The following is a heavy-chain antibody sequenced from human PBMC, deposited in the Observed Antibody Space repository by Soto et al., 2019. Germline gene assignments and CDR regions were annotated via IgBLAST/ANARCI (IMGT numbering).Heavy chain of an antibody. CDR3: ARDPRPYYDFWSGYYVGPTYYGMDV. Sequence: RASVKVSCKASGYTSTSYAMHWVRQAPGQRLEWMGWINAGNGNTKYSQKFQGRVTITRDTSASTAYVELCSLRSEDTAVYYCARDPRPYYDFWSGYYVGPTYYGMDVWGQGTTVTVSS. J-gene: IGHJ6*02. CDR2: INAGNGNT. V-gene: IGHV1-3*01. CDR1: GYTSTSYA. D-gene: IGHD3-3*01.